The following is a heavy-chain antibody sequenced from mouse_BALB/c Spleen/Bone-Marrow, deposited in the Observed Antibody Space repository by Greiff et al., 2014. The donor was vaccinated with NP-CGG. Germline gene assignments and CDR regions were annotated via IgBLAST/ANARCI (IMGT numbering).Heavy chain of an antibody. CDR3: ARERDLTLDY. CDR2: IWAGGST. J-gene: IGHJ2*01. V-gene: IGHV2-9*02. Sequence: VMLVESGPGLVAPSQSLSITCTVSGFSLTGYGVHWVRQPPGKGLEWLGVIWAGGSTDYNSALMSRLSINKDNSKSQVFLKMNSLQTDDTAMYYCARERDLTLDYWGQGTILTVSS. D-gene: IGHD4-1*01. CDR1: GFSLTGYG.